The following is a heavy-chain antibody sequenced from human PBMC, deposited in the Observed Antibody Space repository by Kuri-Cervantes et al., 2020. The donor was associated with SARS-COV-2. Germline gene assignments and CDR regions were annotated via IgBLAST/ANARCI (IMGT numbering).Heavy chain of an antibody. V-gene: IGHV3-64*02. CDR1: GFTFSSYA. CDR2: ISSNGGST. Sequence: GGSLRLSCAASGFTFSSYAMHWVRQAPGKGLEYVSAISSNGGSTYYADSVKGRFTISRDNSKNTLYLQMGSLRAEDMAVYYCACSSSDYWGQGTLVTVSS. CDR3: ACSSSDY. D-gene: IGHD6-6*01. J-gene: IGHJ4*02.